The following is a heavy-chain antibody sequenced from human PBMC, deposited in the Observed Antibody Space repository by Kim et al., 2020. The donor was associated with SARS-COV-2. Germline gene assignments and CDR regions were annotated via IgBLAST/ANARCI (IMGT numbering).Heavy chain of an antibody. CDR1: GGSFSGYY. D-gene: IGHD5-18*01. CDR2: INHSGST. J-gene: IGHJ4*02. CDR3: ARSGIQLWLRKASHFDY. Sequence: SETLSLTCAVYGGSFSGYYWSWIRQPPGKGLEWIGEINHSGSTNYNPSLKSRVTISVDTSKNQFSLKLSSVTAADTAVYYCARSGIQLWLRKASHFDYWGQGTLVTVSS. V-gene: IGHV4-34*01.